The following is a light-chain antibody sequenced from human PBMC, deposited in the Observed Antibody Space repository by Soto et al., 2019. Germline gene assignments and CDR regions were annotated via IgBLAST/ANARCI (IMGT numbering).Light chain of an antibody. Sequence: QSALTQPASVSGSPGQSISISCTGTSSDVGRYNFVSWYQQRPGKAPKLIIYDVAIRPSGISNRFSGSKSGNTASLTISGLQAEDEADYYCSSYTGSTSLVYVFGTGTKLTVL. CDR2: DVA. V-gene: IGLV2-14*03. CDR3: SSYTGSTSLVYV. CDR1: SSDVGRYNF. J-gene: IGLJ1*01.